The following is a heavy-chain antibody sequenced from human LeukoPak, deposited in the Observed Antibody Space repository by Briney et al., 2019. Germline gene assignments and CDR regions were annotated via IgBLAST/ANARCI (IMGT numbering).Heavy chain of an antibody. Sequence: SETLSLTCTVSGGSVSSGSYYWSWIRQPPGKGLEWIGYIYYSGSTNYNPSLKSRVTISVDTFKNQFSLKLSSVTAADTAVYYCAREQLWLLGFDYWGQGTLVTVSS. CDR3: AREQLWLLGFDY. J-gene: IGHJ4*02. CDR1: GGSVSSGSYY. D-gene: IGHD5-18*01. V-gene: IGHV4-61*01. CDR2: IYYSGST.